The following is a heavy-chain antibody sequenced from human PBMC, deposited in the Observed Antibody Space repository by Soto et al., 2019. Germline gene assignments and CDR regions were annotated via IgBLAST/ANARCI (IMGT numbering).Heavy chain of an antibody. D-gene: IGHD6-19*01. J-gene: IGHJ6*02. Sequence: VASVKVSCKASGGTFSSYAISWVRQAPGQGLEWMGGIIPIFGTANYAHKFQGRVTITADESTSTAYMELSSPRSEDTAVYYCARDQQQWLVPGPGSDPPEGGNMDVWGQGTTVTVSS. CDR1: GGTFSSYA. CDR2: IIPIFGTA. CDR3: ARDQQQWLVPGPGSDPPEGGNMDV. V-gene: IGHV1-69*13.